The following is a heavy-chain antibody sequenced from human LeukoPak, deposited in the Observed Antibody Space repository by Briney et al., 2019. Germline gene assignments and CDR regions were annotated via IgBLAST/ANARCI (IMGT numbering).Heavy chain of an antibody. V-gene: IGHV3-53*01. CDR2: IYSGGST. CDR1: GFTVSSNY. J-gene: IGHJ4*02. D-gene: IGHD3-22*01. Sequence: GGSLRLSCAASGFTVSSNYMSWVRQAPGKGLEWVSVIYSGGSTYYADSVKGRFTISRDNSKNTLFLQMNSLRADDTAVYYCAKSKFPYDSNGSHGYFDYWGQGTLVTVSS. CDR3: AKSKFPYDSNGSHGYFDY.